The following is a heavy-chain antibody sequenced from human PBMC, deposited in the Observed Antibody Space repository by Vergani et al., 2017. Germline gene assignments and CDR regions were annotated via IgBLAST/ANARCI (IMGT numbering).Heavy chain of an antibody. CDR3: AKDMRGSYLFGYFDL. Sequence: EVQLVESGGGLVQPGRSLRLSCAASGFTFDEYAMHWVRQAPGKGLEWVSGISWNSGSIGYADSVKGRFTISSDNAKNSLYLQMNSLRAEDTALYYCAKDMRGSYLFGYFDLWGRGTLVTVSS. CDR2: ISWNSGSI. D-gene: IGHD1-26*01. CDR1: GFTFDEYA. J-gene: IGHJ2*01. V-gene: IGHV3-9*01.